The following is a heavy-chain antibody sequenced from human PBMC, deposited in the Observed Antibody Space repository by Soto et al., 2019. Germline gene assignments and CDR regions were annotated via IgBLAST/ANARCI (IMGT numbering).Heavy chain of an antibody. D-gene: IGHD3-22*01. CDR2: IKKDGSEK. V-gene: IGHV3-7*03. CDR3: ARGVHTYYYDSSGNNISPWFDP. Sequence: EVQLVESGGGLVQPGGSLRLSCAASGFTFSSYWMSWVRQAPGKGLEWVGNIKKDGSEKYYVDSVKGRFTISRDNAKNSLYLQMNSLRAEDTAVYYCARGVHTYYYDSSGNNISPWFDPWGQGTLVTGSS. J-gene: IGHJ5*02. CDR1: GFTFSSYW.